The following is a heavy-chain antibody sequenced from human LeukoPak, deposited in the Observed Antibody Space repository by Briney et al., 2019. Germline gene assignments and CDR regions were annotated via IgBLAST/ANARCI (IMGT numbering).Heavy chain of an antibody. J-gene: IGHJ4*02. Sequence: SETLSLTCAVYGGSFSGYNWSWIRQPPGKGLEWIGEINHSGSTNYNPSLKSRVTISVDTSKNQFSLKLSSVTAADTAVYYCARGKGIIENYFDYWGQGTLVTVSS. CDR1: GGSFSGYN. V-gene: IGHV4-34*01. CDR3: ARGKGIIENYFDY. CDR2: INHSGST. D-gene: IGHD3-16*02.